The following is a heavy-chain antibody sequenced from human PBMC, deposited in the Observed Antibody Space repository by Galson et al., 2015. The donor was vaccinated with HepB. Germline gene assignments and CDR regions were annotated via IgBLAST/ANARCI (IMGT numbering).Heavy chain of an antibody. Sequence: SVKVSCKASGGTFSSYAISWVRQAPGQGLEWMGRIIPILGIANYAQKFQGRVTITADKSTSTAYMELSSLRSEDTAMYYCARCDIPVSNSERNFVYWGQGTLVPVSS. J-gene: IGHJ4*02. CDR1: GGTFSSYA. CDR2: IIPILGIA. V-gene: IGHV1-69*04. CDR3: ARCDIPVSNSERNFVY. D-gene: IGHD6-19*01.